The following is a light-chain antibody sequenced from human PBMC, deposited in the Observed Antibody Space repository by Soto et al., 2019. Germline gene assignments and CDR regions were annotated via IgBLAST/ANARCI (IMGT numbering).Light chain of an antibody. CDR3: QQYNNWPPRYT. CDR1: QSVSSN. Sequence: EIVMTQSPATLSVSPGERATLSCRASQSVSSNLAWYQQKPGQAPRLLIYGASTRATGVPGRFSGSGSGTEFTLTISSLQSEDFAVYYCQQYNNWPPRYTFGQGTKLEIK. V-gene: IGKV3-15*01. J-gene: IGKJ2*01. CDR2: GAS.